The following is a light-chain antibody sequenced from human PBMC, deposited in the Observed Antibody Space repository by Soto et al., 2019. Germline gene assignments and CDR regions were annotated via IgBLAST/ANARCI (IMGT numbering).Light chain of an antibody. V-gene: IGLV1-40*01. J-gene: IGLJ3*02. Sequence: QSVLTQPPSVSGAPGQRVTISCTGSSSNIGAGYDVHWYQQLPGTAPKLLIYGNSNRPSGVPDRLSGSKSGTSASLATTGLXAXXXXXSYGXXSDSXVRGSWVFGGGTK. CDR2: GNS. CDR3: XXSDSXVRGSWV. CDR1: SSNIGAGYD.